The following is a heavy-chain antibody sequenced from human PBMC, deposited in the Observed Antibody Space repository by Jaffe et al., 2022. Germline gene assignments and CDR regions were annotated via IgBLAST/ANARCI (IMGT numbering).Heavy chain of an antibody. CDR3: AKGLGIMITFGGVIFDY. CDR2: ISGSGGST. J-gene: IGHJ4*02. Sequence: EVQLLESGGGLVQPGGSLRLSCAASGFTFSSYAMSWVRQAPGKGLEWVSAISGSGGSTYYADSVKGRFTISRDNSKNTLYLQMNSLRAEDTAVYYCAKGLGIMITFGGVIFDYWGQGTLVTVSS. V-gene: IGHV3-23*01. CDR1: GFTFSSYA. D-gene: IGHD3-16*01.